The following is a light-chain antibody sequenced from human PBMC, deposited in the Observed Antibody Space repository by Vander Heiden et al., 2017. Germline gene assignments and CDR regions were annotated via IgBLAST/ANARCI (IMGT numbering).Light chain of an antibody. CDR1: SSDVGGYNY. CDR3: GSYTATNTGV. Sequence: QSALTQPASVSGSPGQSIIISCTGTSSDVGGYNYVSYVSWYQQHPDKDPKLIIYDVSSRPRGVSNRFSGSKSGNTASLTISGLLVEDESYDDCGSYTATNTGVLGGGTKLTVL. CDR2: DVS. V-gene: IGLV2-14*03. J-gene: IGLJ2*01.